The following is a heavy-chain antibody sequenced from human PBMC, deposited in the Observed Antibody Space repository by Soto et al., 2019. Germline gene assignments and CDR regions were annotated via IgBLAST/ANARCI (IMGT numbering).Heavy chain of an antibody. V-gene: IGHV4-4*07. CDR2: IYTSGST. Sequence: SETLSLTCTVSGGSISSYYWSWIRQPAGKGLEWIGRIYTSGSTNYNPSLKSRVTMSVDTSKNQFSLKLSSVTAADTAVYYCARDDQYSSSSYYYGMDVWGQGTRVTLSS. CDR3: ARDDQYSSSSYYYGMDV. J-gene: IGHJ6*02. D-gene: IGHD6-6*01. CDR1: GGSISSYY.